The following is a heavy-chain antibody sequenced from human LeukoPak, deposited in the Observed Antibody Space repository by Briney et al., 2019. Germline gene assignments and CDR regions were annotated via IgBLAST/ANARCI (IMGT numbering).Heavy chain of an antibody. CDR1: GFTFSSYS. V-gene: IGHV3-48*04. CDR3: ARAYCGGDCYDAFDI. Sequence: GGSLRLSCAASGFTFSSYSMNWVRQAPGKGLEWVSYISSTSSTIYYVDSVKGRFTISRDNAKNSLYLQMNSLRAEDTSVYYCARAYCGGDCYDAFDIWGQGTMVTVSS. CDR2: ISSTSSTI. J-gene: IGHJ3*02. D-gene: IGHD2-21*02.